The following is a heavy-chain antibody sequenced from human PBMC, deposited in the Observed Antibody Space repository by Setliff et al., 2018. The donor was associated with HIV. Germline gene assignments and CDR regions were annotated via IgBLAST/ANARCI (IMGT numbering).Heavy chain of an antibody. D-gene: IGHD5-18*01. J-gene: IGHJ6*03. CDR2: IKEDGSEK. CDR3: ARRNALIVDTVVVSGYYKYMDV. CDR1: GFTFSKFL. Sequence: GGSLRLSCAASGFTFSKFLMNWVRQAPGKGLEWVANIKEDGSEKKYVDSVKGRFTIFRDNAKNSLYLQMNSLRAEDTSVYYCARRNALIVDTVVVSGYYKYMDVWGNGTTVTV. V-gene: IGHV3-7*01.